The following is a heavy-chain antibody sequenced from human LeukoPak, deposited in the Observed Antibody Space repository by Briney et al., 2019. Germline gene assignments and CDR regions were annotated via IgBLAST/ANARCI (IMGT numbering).Heavy chain of an antibody. J-gene: IGHJ3*02. CDR3: ARDTGSSSWYSAAFDI. V-gene: IGHV1-69*06. Sequence: SVKVSCKASGGTFSSYAISWVRQAPGQGLEWMGGIIPIFGTANYAQKFQGRVTITADKSTSTAYMELSSLRAEDTAVYYCARDTGSSSWYSAAFDIWGQGTMVTVSS. CDR2: IIPIFGTA. D-gene: IGHD6-13*01. CDR1: GGTFSSYA.